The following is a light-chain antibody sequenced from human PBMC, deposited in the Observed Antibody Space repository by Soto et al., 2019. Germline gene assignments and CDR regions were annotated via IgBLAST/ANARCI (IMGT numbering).Light chain of an antibody. CDR3: QHYGSSSWT. V-gene: IGKV3-20*01. CDR1: HYVNNFY. CDR2: GAS. Sequence: EIVLTQSPGTLSLSPGERATLSCRASHYVNNFYLGWYQQKPGQAPRLLIYGASNRAIGIPDRFTGSGSGTDFTLTISRLESEDFAVYYCQHYGSSSWTFGQGTKVEVK. J-gene: IGKJ1*01.